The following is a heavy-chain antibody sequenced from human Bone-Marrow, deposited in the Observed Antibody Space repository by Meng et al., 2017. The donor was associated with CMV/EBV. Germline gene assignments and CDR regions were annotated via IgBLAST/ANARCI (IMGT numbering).Heavy chain of an antibody. V-gene: IGHV1-69*02. Sequence: SVKVSCKASGGTFSSYTISWVRQAPGQGLEWMGRIIPILGIANYAQKFQGRVTITADKSTSTAYMALSSLRSEDTAVYYCAGAPRDHSFSVRGWFDPWGQGTLVTVSS. CDR2: IIPILGIA. CDR3: AGAPRDHSFSVRGWFDP. CDR1: GGTFSSYT. J-gene: IGHJ5*02. D-gene: IGHD3-10*02.